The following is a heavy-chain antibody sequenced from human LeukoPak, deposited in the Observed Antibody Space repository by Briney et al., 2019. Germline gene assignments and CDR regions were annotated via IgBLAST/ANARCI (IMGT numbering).Heavy chain of an antibody. D-gene: IGHD6-13*01. Sequence: PGGSLRLSCAASGFTVSSNYMSWVRQAPGKGLEWVSVVYSGGSTYYADSVKGRFTISRDNSKNTLYLQMNSLRAEDTAVYYCARVVAAAVVYWGQGTLVTVSS. CDR3: ARVVAAAVVY. J-gene: IGHJ4*02. CDR2: VYSGGST. CDR1: GFTVSSNY. V-gene: IGHV3-66*01.